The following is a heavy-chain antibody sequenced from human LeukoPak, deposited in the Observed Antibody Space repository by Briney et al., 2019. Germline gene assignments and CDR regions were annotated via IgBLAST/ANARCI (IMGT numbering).Heavy chain of an antibody. J-gene: IGHJ4*02. Sequence: GGSLRLSCAASGFTFSGSGMSWVRQAPGKGLEWISSSGDSDGSTYYADSLKGRFTISRDNSKNTMYLQMNNLRAEDTAVYYCAKGGCRGTCNPLAYWGQGALVTVSP. V-gene: IGHV3-23*01. CDR2: SGDSDGST. CDR3: AKGGCRGTCNPLAY. CDR1: GFTFSGSG. D-gene: IGHD2-15*01.